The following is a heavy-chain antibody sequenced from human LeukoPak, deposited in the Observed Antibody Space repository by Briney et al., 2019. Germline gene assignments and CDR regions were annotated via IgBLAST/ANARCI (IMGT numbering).Heavy chain of an antibody. CDR1: GYTFTSHY. V-gene: IGHV1-46*01. Sequence: ASVKVSCKASGYTFTSHYMHWVRQAPGQGLEWMGVINPTGDTTRYAQKFQGRVTMTRDMSTSTDYMELSSLRSEDTAVYYCARDNSLQDMAWWFDPWGQGTLVIVSS. J-gene: IGHJ5*02. D-gene: IGHD5-24*01. CDR3: ARDNSLQDMAWWFDP. CDR2: INPTGDTT.